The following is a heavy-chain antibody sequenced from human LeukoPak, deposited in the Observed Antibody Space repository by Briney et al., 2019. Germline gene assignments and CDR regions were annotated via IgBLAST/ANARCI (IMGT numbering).Heavy chain of an antibody. J-gene: IGHJ4*02. Sequence: ASVKVSCKASGYTFTSYGISWVQQAPGQGLEWMGWISAYNGNTNYAQKLQGRVTMTTDTSTSTAYMELRSLRSEDTAVYYCAREDKMIVPAALHYWGQGTLVTVSS. CDR3: AREDKMIVPAALHY. D-gene: IGHD2-2*01. V-gene: IGHV1-18*01. CDR2: ISAYNGNT. CDR1: GYTFTSYG.